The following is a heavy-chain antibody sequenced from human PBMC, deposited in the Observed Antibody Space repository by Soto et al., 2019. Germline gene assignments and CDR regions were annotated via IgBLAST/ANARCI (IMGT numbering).Heavy chain of an antibody. J-gene: IGHJ4*02. D-gene: IGHD3-22*01. V-gene: IGHV3-7*01. CDR2: INQDGSQT. CDR1: GFSFKSVW. CDR3: TTDRGYLTFDN. Sequence: PGGSLRLSCVASGFSFKSVWMNWVRQAPGKGLEWVAQINQDGSQTYYVDYVKGRFTVFRDNAKNSLFLQMNSLRVEDMGVYYCTTDRGYLTFDNWGRGALVTVSS.